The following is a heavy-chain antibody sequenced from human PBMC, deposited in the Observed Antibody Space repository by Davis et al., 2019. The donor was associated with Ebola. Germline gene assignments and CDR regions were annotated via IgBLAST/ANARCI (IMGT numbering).Heavy chain of an antibody. CDR1: GFSLSTSGMC. CDR3: ARLRTTNFVWGNNLQKGHYYNGMDV. J-gene: IGHJ6*04. CDR2: IDWDDDK. V-gene: IGHV2-70*01. D-gene: IGHD3-16*01. Sequence: SGPTLVKPTQTLTLTCTFSGFSLSTSGMCVTWIRQPPGKALEWLAVIDWDDDKYYSTSLKTRLSISKHTSENQVVLTMSDMDYVDTGTYYCARLRTTNFVWGNNLQKGHYYNGMDVWGAGTTVTVSS.